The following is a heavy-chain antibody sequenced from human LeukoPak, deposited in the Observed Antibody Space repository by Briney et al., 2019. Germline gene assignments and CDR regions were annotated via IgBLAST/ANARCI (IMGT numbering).Heavy chain of an antibody. J-gene: IGHJ6*04. V-gene: IGHV1-69*06. CDR3: ARDGGGYSGYDLLNPYYGMDV. CDR1: GGTFTSYA. Sequence: ASGKVSCKASGGTFTSYAISWVRQAPGQGLEWMGGIIPIFGTEHYAQKFKGRVTITADKSTSTAYMELSSLRSEDTAVYYCARDGGGYSGYDLLNPYYGMDVWGKGTTVTVSS. D-gene: IGHD5-12*01. CDR2: IIPIFGTE.